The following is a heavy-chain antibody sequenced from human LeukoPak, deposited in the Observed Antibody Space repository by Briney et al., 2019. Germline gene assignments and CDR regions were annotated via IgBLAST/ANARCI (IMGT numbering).Heavy chain of an antibody. Sequence: PGGSLRLSCAASGFTFDDYGMSWVRQAPGKGLEWVSGINWNGGSTGYADSVKGRFTISRDNAKNSLYLQMNSLRAGDTALYYCARDRRYPYYFDYWGQGTLVTVSS. V-gene: IGHV3-20*04. CDR1: GFTFDDYG. D-gene: IGHD1-1*01. J-gene: IGHJ4*02. CDR3: ARDRRYPYYFDY. CDR2: INWNGGST.